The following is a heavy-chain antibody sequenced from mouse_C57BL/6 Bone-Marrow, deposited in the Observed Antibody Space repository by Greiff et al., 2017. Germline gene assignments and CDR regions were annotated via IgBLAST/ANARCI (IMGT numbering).Heavy chain of an antibody. CDR2: IYPGDGDT. J-gene: IGHJ2*01. CDR3: ARRGGPIDY. D-gene: IGHD1-1*02. V-gene: IGHV1-82*01. Sequence: VQLVESGPELVKPGASVKISCKASGYAFSSSWMNWVKQRPGKGLEWIGRIYPGDGDTNYNGKFKGKATLTADKSSSTAYMQLSSLTSEDSAVYFCARRGGPIDYWGQGTTLTVSS. CDR1: GYAFSSSW.